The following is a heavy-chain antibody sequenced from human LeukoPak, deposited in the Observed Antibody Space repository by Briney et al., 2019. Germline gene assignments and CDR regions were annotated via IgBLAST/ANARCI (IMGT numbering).Heavy chain of an antibody. Sequence: PSETLSLTCTVSGGSISSGSYYWSWIRQPAGKGLEWVGRIYTSGSTNYSPSLKSRVTISVDTSKNQFSLKLSSVTAADTAVYYCARDLGYYYDSSGYVNWFDPWGQGTLVTVSS. CDR3: ARDLGYYYDSSGYVNWFDP. D-gene: IGHD3-22*01. CDR1: GGSISSGSYY. CDR2: IYTSGST. V-gene: IGHV4-61*02. J-gene: IGHJ5*02.